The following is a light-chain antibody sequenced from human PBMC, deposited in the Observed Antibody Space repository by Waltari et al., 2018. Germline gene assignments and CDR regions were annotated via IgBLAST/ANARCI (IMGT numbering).Light chain of an antibody. Sequence: AIRITQSPSSLSASNGDRVTITCRATQDIGSYLAWYKQTPGKAPNLLIYSASTLQSGVPSRFIGGGSRTNFSLTISCLQSDDFGSYFCQQYHTFPPTFGGGTKVEIK. J-gene: IGKJ4*01. V-gene: IGKV1-8*01. CDR3: QQYHTFPPT. CDR2: SAS. CDR1: QDIGSY.